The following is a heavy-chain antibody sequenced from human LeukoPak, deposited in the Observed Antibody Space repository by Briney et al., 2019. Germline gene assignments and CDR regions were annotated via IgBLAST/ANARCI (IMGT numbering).Heavy chain of an antibody. J-gene: IGHJ6*02. V-gene: IGHV3-7*04. CDR2: IKQDGSEK. CDR3: ARGRIPPYYYYGMDV. Sequence: GGSLRLSCSASGFILSSYWMSWVRQAPGKGLEWVANIKQDGSEKYYVDSVKGRFTISRDNAKNSLYLQMNSLRAEDTAVYYCARGRIPPYYYYGMDVWGQGTTVTVSS. CDR1: GFILSSYW.